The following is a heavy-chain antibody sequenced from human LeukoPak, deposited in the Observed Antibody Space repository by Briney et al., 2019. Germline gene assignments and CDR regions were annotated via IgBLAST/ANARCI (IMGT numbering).Heavy chain of an antibody. Sequence: GGSLRLSCAASGFTFSSYGMHWVRRAPGKGLEWMTFIRFDGSEKYYADSVKGRFTISRDNAKNSLYLQMNSLRAEDTAVYYCAREMLAAVAAQSWGQGTLVTVSS. CDR3: AREMLAAVAAQS. J-gene: IGHJ5*02. D-gene: IGHD6-19*01. CDR2: IRFDGSEK. V-gene: IGHV3-30*02. CDR1: GFTFSSYG.